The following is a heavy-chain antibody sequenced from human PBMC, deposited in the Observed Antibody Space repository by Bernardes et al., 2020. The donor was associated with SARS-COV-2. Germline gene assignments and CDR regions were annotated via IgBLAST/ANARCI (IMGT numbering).Heavy chain of an antibody. V-gene: IGHV4-39*01. Sequence: SETLSLTCTVSGGSISSSSYYWGWIRQPPGKGLEWIGSIYYSGSTYYNPSLKSRVTISVDTSKNQFSLKLSSVTAADTAVYYCARQIYSSSSRHFDYWGQGTLVTVSS. D-gene: IGHD6-6*01. J-gene: IGHJ4*02. CDR2: IYYSGST. CDR3: ARQIYSSSSRHFDY. CDR1: GGSISSSSYY.